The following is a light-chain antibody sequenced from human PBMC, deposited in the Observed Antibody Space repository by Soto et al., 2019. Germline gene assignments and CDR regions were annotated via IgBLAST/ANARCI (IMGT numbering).Light chain of an antibody. Sequence: EIVMTQSPATLSVSPGERATLSCRASQSMSNNLAWYQQKPDQAPRLLIYGASTRYTGIPDRFSGSGSGTEFTLTISSLQSEDFAIYYCQQYHNWPPFTFGQGTRLEIK. J-gene: IGKJ5*01. CDR1: QSMSNN. CDR2: GAS. V-gene: IGKV3-15*01. CDR3: QQYHNWPPFT.